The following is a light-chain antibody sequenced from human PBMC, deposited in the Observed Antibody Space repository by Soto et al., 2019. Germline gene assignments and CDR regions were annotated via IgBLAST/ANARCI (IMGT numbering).Light chain of an antibody. Sequence: EIVLTQSPDTLSLSPGGRATLSCRASQSVSNNYVAWYQQKPGQAPRLLIYGASSRATDIPDRFSGSGSGTDFTLTISRLEPEDFAVYYCQQYGRLAMTFGQGTRLEIK. J-gene: IGKJ5*01. CDR3: QQYGRLAMT. V-gene: IGKV3-20*01. CDR2: GAS. CDR1: QSVSNNY.